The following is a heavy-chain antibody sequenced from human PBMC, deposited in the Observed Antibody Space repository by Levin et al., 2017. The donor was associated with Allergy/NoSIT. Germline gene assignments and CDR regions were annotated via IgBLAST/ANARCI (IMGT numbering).Heavy chain of an antibody. J-gene: IGHJ6*03. D-gene: IGHD3-10*01. CDR1: GDSISGYY. V-gene: IGHV4-59*01. CDR2: IHSSGST. Sequence: TSETLSLTCTVSGDSISGYYWSWIRLSPGKGLEWIAHIHSSGSTTYNPSLRSRVTISIDMSKNLFSLKVNSVTTADTAVYFCARHFGSGTFPMDVWGRGTTVTVSS. CDR3: ARHFGSGTFPMDV.